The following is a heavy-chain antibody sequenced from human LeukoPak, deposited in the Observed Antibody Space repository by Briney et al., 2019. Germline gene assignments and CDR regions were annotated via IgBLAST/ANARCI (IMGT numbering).Heavy chain of an antibody. CDR3: ARVKLSEWIQLWLLDY. CDR2: ISSSSSYI. J-gene: IGHJ4*02. D-gene: IGHD5-18*01. CDR1: GFTFSSYS. Sequence: GGSLRLSCAASGFTFSSYSMNWVRQAPGKGLEWVSSISSSSSYIYYADSVKGRFTISRDNAKNSLYLQMNSRRAEDTAVYYCARVKLSEWIQLWLLDYWGQGTLVTVSS. V-gene: IGHV3-21*01.